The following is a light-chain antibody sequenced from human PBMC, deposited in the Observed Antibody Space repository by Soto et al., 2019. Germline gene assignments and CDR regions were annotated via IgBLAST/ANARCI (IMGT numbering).Light chain of an antibody. CDR2: AAS. V-gene: IGKV1-39*01. Sequence: DIQMTQSPSSLSASVGDRVTITCRASQSISSYLNWYQQKPGKVPKLLIYAASALQLGVPSRFSGSGSGTDFTLTISSLQPEDFATYYCQQSYSTPITFGQGTRLEIK. CDR1: QSISSY. J-gene: IGKJ5*01. CDR3: QQSYSTPIT.